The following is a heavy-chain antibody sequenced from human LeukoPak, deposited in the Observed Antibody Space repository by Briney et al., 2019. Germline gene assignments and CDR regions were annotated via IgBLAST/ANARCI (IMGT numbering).Heavy chain of an antibody. CDR3: ARNDYGDYGLLGYYYYGMDV. Sequence: SVTVSFTASGGTFSSYAISWVRQAPGQGLEWMGGIIPIFGTANYAQKFQGRVTITADESTSTAYMELSSLRSEDTAVYYCARNDYGDYGLLGYYYYGMDVWGQGTTVTVSS. CDR2: IIPIFGTA. J-gene: IGHJ6*02. CDR1: GGTFSSYA. D-gene: IGHD4-17*01. V-gene: IGHV1-69*01.